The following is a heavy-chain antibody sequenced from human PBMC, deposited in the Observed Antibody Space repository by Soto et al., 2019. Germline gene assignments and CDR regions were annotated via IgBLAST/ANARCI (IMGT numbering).Heavy chain of an antibody. V-gene: IGHV3-7*05. J-gene: IGHJ6*02. CDR1: GFTFSSYW. CDR3: ARWAELGVYYDIFPYYYGMDV. Sequence: PGGSLRLSCAASGFTFSSYWMSWVRQAPGKGLEWVANIKQDGSEKYYVDSVKGRFTISRDNAKNSLYLQMNSLRAEDTAVYYCARWAELGVYYDIFPYYYGMDVWGQGTTVTVSS. D-gene: IGHD3-9*01. CDR2: IKQDGSEK.